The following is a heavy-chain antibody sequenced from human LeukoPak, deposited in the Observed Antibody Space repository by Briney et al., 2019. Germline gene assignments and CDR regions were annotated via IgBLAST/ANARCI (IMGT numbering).Heavy chain of an antibody. CDR3: ARASRPSTDTAIFY. D-gene: IGHD5-18*01. V-gene: IGHV3-7*01. CDR2: IKQDGSEK. CDR1: GFTFSTYC. Sequence: GGSLRLSCAASGFTFSTYCMSWVRQTPGKGLEWVANIKQDGSEKYHVDSVKGRFTISRDNAKNSLYLQMNSLRVEDTAVYYCARASRPSTDTAIFYWGQGTLVTVSS. J-gene: IGHJ1*01.